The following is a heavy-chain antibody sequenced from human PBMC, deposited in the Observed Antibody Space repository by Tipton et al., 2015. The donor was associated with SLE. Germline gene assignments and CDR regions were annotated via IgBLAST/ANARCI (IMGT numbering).Heavy chain of an antibody. CDR1: GGSFSGYY. V-gene: IGHV4-59*01. J-gene: IGHJ4*02. CDR2: IYYSGST. D-gene: IGHD1-7*01. CDR3: ARGSWNFRYFDY. Sequence: TLSLTCAVYGGSFSGYYWSWIRQPPGKGLEWIGYIYYSGSTNYNPSLKSRVTISVDTSKNQFSLKLSSVTAADTAVYYCARGSWNFRYFDYWGQGTLVTVSS.